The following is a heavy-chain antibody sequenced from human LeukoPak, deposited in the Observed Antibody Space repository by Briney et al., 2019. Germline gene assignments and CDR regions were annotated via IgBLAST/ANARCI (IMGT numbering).Heavy chain of an antibody. Sequence: SQTLSLTWTVSGGSISSGSYYWSWIRQPAGKGLEWIGRIYTSGSTNYNPSLKSRVTISVDTSKNQFSLKLSSVTAADTAVYYCAREKAGIAVAGTLDYWGQGTLVTVSS. D-gene: IGHD6-19*01. CDR3: AREKAGIAVAGTLDY. V-gene: IGHV4-61*02. CDR2: IYTSGST. J-gene: IGHJ4*02. CDR1: GGSISSGSYY.